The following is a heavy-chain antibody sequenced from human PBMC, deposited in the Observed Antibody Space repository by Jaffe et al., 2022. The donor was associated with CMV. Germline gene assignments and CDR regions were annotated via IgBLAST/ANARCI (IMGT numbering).Heavy chain of an antibody. V-gene: IGHV1-2*02. CDR2: INPNSGGT. CDR3: AARSGSYQAESGMDV. Sequence: QVQLVQSGAEVKKPGASVKVSCKASGYTFTGYYMHWVRQAPGQGLEWMGWINPNSGGTNYAQKFQGRVTMTRDTSISTAYMELSRLRSDDTAVYYCAARSGSYQAESGMDVWGQGTTVTVSS. CDR1: GYTFTGYY. D-gene: IGHD1-26*01. J-gene: IGHJ6*02.